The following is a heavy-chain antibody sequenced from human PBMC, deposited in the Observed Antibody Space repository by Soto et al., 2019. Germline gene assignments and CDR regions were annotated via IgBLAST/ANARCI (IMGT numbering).Heavy chain of an antibody. Sequence: PSETLSLTCTVSGGSISSYYWSWIRQPPGKGLEWIGYIYYSGSTNYNPSLKSRVTISVDTSKNQFSLKLSSVTAADTAVYYCARLGGYCSGGSCYSGHNWFDPWGQGTLVTVSS. J-gene: IGHJ5*02. CDR2: IYYSGST. D-gene: IGHD2-15*01. CDR3: ARLGGYCSGGSCYSGHNWFDP. V-gene: IGHV4-59*08. CDR1: GGSISSYY.